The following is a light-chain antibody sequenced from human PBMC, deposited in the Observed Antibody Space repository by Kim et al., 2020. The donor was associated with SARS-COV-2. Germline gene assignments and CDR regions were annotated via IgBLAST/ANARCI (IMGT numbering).Light chain of an antibody. CDR3: QTWDSSSVI. Sequence: SYELTQPPSVSVSPGQTASITCSGDKLEDKYVCWYQQKAGQSPVLLIYQDTKWHSGIPERFSGSNSGNTATLTISGTQAMDEADYYCQTWDSSSVIFGGGTKVTVL. CDR1: KLEDKY. J-gene: IGLJ2*01. CDR2: QDT. V-gene: IGLV3-1*01.